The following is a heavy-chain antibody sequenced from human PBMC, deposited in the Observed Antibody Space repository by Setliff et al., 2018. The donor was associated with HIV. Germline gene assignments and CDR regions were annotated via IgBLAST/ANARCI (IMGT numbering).Heavy chain of an antibody. CDR3: ARHAGTTVITNWFDP. V-gene: IGHV4-39*01. CDR2: MSYSGSS. D-gene: IGHD4-17*01. J-gene: IGHJ5*02. Sequence: SETLSLTCTVSGGSISTGGYYWSWIRQPPGKGLEWIGSMSYSGSSYYNPSLTSRVTISVDTSKNQFSLKLSSVTAADTAIYYCARHAGTTVITNWFDPWGQGTLVTVSS. CDR1: GGSISTGGYY.